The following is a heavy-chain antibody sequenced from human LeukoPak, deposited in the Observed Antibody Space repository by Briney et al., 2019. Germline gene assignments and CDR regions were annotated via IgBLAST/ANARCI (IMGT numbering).Heavy chain of an antibody. Sequence: ASVKVSCKASGGTFSSYAISWVRQAPGQGLEWMGGIIPIFGTANYAQKFQGRVTITADKSTSTAYMELSSLRSEDTAVYYCAIAGYSSSWYFSWGQGTLVTVSS. CDR1: GGTFSSYA. D-gene: IGHD6-13*01. CDR3: AIAGYSSSWYFS. CDR2: IIPIFGTA. V-gene: IGHV1-69*06. J-gene: IGHJ5*02.